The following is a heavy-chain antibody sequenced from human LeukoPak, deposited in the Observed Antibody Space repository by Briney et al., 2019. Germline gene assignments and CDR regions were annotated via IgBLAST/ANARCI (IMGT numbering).Heavy chain of an antibody. D-gene: IGHD3-10*01. Sequence: HPGGSLRLSCAASGFTFDDYAMHWVRQAPGKGLGWVSGISWNSGSIGYADSVKGRFTISRDNAKNSLYLQMNSLRAEDTALYYCAKEGSYYGMDVWGKGTTVTVSS. CDR3: AKEGSYYGMDV. CDR1: GFTFDDYA. J-gene: IGHJ6*04. V-gene: IGHV3-9*01. CDR2: ISWNSGSI.